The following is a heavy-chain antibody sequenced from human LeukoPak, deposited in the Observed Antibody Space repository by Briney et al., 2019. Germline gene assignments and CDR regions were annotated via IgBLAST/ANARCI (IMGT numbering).Heavy chain of an antibody. J-gene: IGHJ4*02. CDR2: IYYSGST. CDR1: GGSISSGGYS. CDR3: ARAHLDYGTYDY. D-gene: IGHD4-17*01. Sequence: SETLSLTCAVSGGSISSGGYSWSWIRQHPGKGLEWIGYIYYSGSTYYNPSLKSRVTISVDTSKNQFSLKLSSVTAADTAVYYCARAHLDYGTYDYWGQGTLVTVSS. V-gene: IGHV4-31*11.